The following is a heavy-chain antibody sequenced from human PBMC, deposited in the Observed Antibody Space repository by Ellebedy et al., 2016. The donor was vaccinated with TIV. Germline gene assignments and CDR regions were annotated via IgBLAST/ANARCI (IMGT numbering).Heavy chain of an antibody. Sequence: GESLKISCAASGFTFSSYAMHWVRQAPGKGLEWVAVISYDGSNKYYAESVKGRFTISRDNSKNTLYLQMNSLRAEDTAVYYCARDPIAVAGTLGDYWGQGTLVTVSS. D-gene: IGHD6-19*01. CDR2: ISYDGSNK. CDR3: ARDPIAVAGTLGDY. V-gene: IGHV3-30-3*01. J-gene: IGHJ4*02. CDR1: GFTFSSYA.